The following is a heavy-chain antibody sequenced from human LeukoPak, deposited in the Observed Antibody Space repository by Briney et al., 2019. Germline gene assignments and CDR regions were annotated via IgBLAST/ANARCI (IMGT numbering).Heavy chain of an antibody. V-gene: IGHV3-66*01. J-gene: IGHJ4*02. CDR1: GFTVSSNY. D-gene: IGHD6-13*01. CDR3: ATAPPSTTYRSTWEQDY. CDR2: IYTGGTT. Sequence: PGGSLRLSCAASGFTVSSNYMSWVRQAPGKGLEWVSVIYTGGTTYYADSVKGRFTISRDSYKNTLYLQMNSLRAEDTAVYYCATAPPSTTYRSTWEQDYWGQGTLVTVSS.